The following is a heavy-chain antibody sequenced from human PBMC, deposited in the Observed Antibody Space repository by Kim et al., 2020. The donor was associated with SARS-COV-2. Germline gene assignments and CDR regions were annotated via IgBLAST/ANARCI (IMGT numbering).Heavy chain of an antibody. Sequence: ASVKVSCKASGYTFTSYAMNWVRQAPGQGLEWMGWINTNTGNPTYAQGFTGRFVFSLDTSVSTAYLQISSLKAEDTAVYYCARAVGYYYGSGSFYYYYGMDVWGQGTTVTVSS. V-gene: IGHV7-4-1*02. CDR2: INTNTGNP. J-gene: IGHJ6*02. CDR3: ARAVGYYYGSGSFYYYYGMDV. CDR1: GYTFTSYA. D-gene: IGHD3-10*01.